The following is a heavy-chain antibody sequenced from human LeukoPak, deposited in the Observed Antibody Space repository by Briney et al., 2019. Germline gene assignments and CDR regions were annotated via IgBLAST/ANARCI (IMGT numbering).Heavy chain of an antibody. V-gene: IGHV4-39*07. D-gene: IGHD3-9*01. CDR1: SGSISSSSYY. CDR2: INHSGST. J-gene: IGHJ4*02. Sequence: SETLSLTCTVSSGSISSSSYYWGWIRQPPGKGLEWIGEINHSGSTNYNPSLKSRVTISVDTSKNQFSLKLSSVTAADTAVYYCVQRYFDWLSWGYFDYWGQGTLVTVSS. CDR3: VQRYFDWLSWGYFDY.